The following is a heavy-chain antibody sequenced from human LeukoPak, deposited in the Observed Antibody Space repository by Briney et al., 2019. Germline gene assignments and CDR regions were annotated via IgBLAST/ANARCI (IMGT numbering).Heavy chain of an antibody. CDR3: ARDNFHSSWYQYYFDY. CDR2: ISYDGSNK. J-gene: IGHJ4*02. D-gene: IGHD6-13*01. CDR1: GFTFSSYA. V-gene: IGHV3-30-3*01. Sequence: GGSLRLSCAVSGFTFSSYAMHWVRQAPGKGLEWVAVISYDGSNKYYADSVKGRFTISRDNPKNTLYLQMNSLRAEDTAVYYCARDNFHSSWYQYYFDYWGQGTLVTVSS.